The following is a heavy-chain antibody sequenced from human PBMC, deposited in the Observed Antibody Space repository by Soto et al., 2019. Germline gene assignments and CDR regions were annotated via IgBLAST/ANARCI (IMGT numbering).Heavy chain of an antibody. CDR2: IKEDGSVR. V-gene: IGHV3-7*01. Sequence: EVQVVESGGGLVQPGGSLRLSCAASDFTISPYWMTWVRQTPGQGLEFVANIKEDGSVRNYVDSVKGRFTIYRDNAKNSLYLQINSLRAEDTAVYYCGTDQWGGAFDLWGQGTTVTVSS. J-gene: IGHJ3*01. CDR1: DFTISPYW. D-gene: IGHD2-8*01. CDR3: GTDQWGGAFDL.